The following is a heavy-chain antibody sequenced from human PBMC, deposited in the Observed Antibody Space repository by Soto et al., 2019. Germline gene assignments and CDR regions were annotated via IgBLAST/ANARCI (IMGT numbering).Heavy chain of an antibody. Sequence: EVQLLESGGGLVQPGGSLRLSCAASGFTFSSYVMSWVRQAPGKGLEWVSAISGSGGSTYYADSVKGRFTISRDNSKNTLYLQMNSLRAEDTAIYYCAKALGYYGSGSYYSPYYYGMDVWGQGTTVTVSS. J-gene: IGHJ6*02. CDR3: AKALGYYGSGSYYSPYYYGMDV. V-gene: IGHV3-23*01. CDR2: ISGSGGST. CDR1: GFTFSSYV. D-gene: IGHD3-10*01.